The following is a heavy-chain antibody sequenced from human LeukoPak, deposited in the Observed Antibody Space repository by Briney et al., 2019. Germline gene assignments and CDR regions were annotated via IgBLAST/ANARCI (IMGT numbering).Heavy chain of an antibody. D-gene: IGHD6-6*01. CDR2: INHSGST. Sequence: SETLSLTCAVYGGSFSGYYWSWIRQPPGKGLEWIGEINHSGSTNYNPSLKSRVTISVGTSKNQFSLKLSSVTAADTAVYYCARGPARRWFGPWGQGTLVTVSS. J-gene: IGHJ5*02. CDR3: ARGPARRWFGP. CDR1: GGSFSGYY. V-gene: IGHV4-34*01.